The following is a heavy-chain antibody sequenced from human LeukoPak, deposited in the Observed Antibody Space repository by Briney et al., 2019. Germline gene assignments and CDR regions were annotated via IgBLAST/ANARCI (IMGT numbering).Heavy chain of an antibody. J-gene: IGHJ6*02. Sequence: SETLSLTCAVYGGSFSGYYWSWIRQPPGKGLEWIGEINHSGSTNYNPSLKSRVTISVDTSKNQFSLKLSSATAADTAVYYCARDRNYYGMDVWGQGTTVTVSS. CDR3: ARDRNYYGMDV. CDR1: GGSFSGYY. V-gene: IGHV4-34*01. CDR2: INHSGST.